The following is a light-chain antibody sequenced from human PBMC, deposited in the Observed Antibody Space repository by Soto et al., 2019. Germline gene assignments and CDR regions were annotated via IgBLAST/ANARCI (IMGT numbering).Light chain of an antibody. CDR3: QQRSNWWT. CDR1: QDVSRY. CDR2: DAS. V-gene: IGKV3-11*01. J-gene: IGKJ1*01. Sequence: ESVVTHSPATLSLSPCERATLSFRASQDVSRYLAWYQQKPGQSPRLLIYDASNRATGVPARFSGSGSGTDFTLTISSLEPEDFAVYYCQQRSNWWTFGQGTKVDIK.